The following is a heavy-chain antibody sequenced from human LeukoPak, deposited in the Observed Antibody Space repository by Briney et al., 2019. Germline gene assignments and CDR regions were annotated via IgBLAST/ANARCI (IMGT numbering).Heavy chain of an antibody. V-gene: IGHV4-39*01. CDR1: GGSISSSSYY. Sequence: SETLSLTCTVSGGSISSSSYYWGWIRQPPGKGLEWIGSICYSGSTYYNPSLKSRVTISVDTSKNQFSLKLSSVTAADTAVYYCARILRFLEWLSPTSFDYWGQGTLVTVSS. D-gene: IGHD3-3*01. CDR3: ARILRFLEWLSPTSFDY. CDR2: ICYSGST. J-gene: IGHJ4*02.